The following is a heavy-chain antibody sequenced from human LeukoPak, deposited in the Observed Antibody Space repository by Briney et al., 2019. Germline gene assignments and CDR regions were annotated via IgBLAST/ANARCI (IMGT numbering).Heavy chain of an antibody. CDR3: AKVDPYYYDSSGYYSHDAFDI. CDR2: ISYDGSNK. Sequence: GGSLRLSCAASGFTFSSYAMSWVRQAPGKGLEWVAVISYDGSNKYYADSVKGRFTISRDNSKNTLYLQMNSLRAEDTAVYYCAKVDPYYYDSSGYYSHDAFDIWGQGTMVTVSS. CDR1: GFTFSSYA. V-gene: IGHV3-30*04. D-gene: IGHD3-22*01. J-gene: IGHJ3*02.